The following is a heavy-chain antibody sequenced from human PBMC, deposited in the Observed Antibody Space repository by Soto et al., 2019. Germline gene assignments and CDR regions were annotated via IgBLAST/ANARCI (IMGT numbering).Heavy chain of an antibody. D-gene: IGHD3-10*01. Sequence: QVQLVQSGPEVKNPGASVRVSCVASGYAFTSYGVNWVRQAPGQGLEWMGWIAPHSGRTTYLPKFQGRVTMTADVSTNTAYIELRSITSDDTGIYFCAGAATGSYHSAYWGQGTVVTVSS. CDR1: GYAFTSYG. J-gene: IGHJ4*02. V-gene: IGHV1-18*04. CDR2: IAPHSGRT. CDR3: AGAATGSYHSAY.